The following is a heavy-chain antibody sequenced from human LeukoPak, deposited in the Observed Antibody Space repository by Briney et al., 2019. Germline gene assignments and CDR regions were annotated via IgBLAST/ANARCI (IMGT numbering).Heavy chain of an antibody. CDR2: INADGTTT. J-gene: IGHJ3*01. Sequence: GGSLRLSCAASGFTFGNSWVHWVRQAPGKGLVWVSLINADGTTTTYADSVKGRFTISRDNARNTVSLQMNSLTIEDTAVYYCVVVVEPPGSDVWGQGTMIAVSS. CDR1: GFTFGNSW. D-gene: IGHD1-14*01. CDR3: VVVVEPPGSDV. V-gene: IGHV3-74*01.